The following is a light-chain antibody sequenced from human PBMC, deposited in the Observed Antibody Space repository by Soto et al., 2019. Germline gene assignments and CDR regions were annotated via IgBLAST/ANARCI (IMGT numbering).Light chain of an antibody. Sequence: ETVLTQSPATLSLSPGERATLSCRASQTVGRYLAWYQQKPGQAPRLLIYDASNRATGIPARFSGSGSGTDFSLTNSSLEPEDFGVYYCQQRNNWPPITFGQGTRLEIK. V-gene: IGKV3-11*01. CDR1: QTVGRY. CDR2: DAS. CDR3: QQRNNWPPIT. J-gene: IGKJ5*01.